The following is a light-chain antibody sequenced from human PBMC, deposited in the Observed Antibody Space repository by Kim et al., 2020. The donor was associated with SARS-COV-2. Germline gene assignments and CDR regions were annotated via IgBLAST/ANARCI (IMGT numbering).Light chain of an antibody. V-gene: IGKV3-15*01. CDR2: GAS. J-gene: IGKJ4*01. CDR3: QQYNNWPPLT. CDR1: QGVSSD. Sequence: SPGERAPLSCRASQGVSSDLAWYQQKPGQAPRLLIYGASTRATGVPARFSGSGSGTEFTLNIGSLQSEDFAVYYCQQYNNWPPLTFGGGTKLDIK.